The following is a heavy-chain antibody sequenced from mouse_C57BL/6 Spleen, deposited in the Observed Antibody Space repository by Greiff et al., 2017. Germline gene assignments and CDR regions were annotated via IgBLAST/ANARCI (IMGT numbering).Heavy chain of an antibody. CDR1: GYTFTDYE. Sequence: VQLQQSGAELVRPGASVTLSCKASGYTFTDYEMHWVKQTPVHGLEWIGAIDPETGGTAYNQKFKGKAILAADKSSSTAYMELRSLTSEDSAVYYCTRRGGEGYYAMDYWGQGTSVTVSS. J-gene: IGHJ4*01. CDR3: TRRGGEGYYAMDY. V-gene: IGHV1-15*01. CDR2: IDPETGGT.